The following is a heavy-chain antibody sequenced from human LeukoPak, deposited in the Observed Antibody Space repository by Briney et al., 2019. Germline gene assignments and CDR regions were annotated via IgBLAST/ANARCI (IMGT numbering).Heavy chain of an antibody. D-gene: IGHD3-22*01. J-gene: IGHJ4*02. CDR2: ISDSGGRT. V-gene: IGHV3-23*01. Sequence: PGGSLRLSCAASGFTFSTYSMNWVRQAPGKGLEWVSSISDSGGRTYYADSVKGRLTISRDNSKNTLYLQMNSLRAEDTAIYYCAGGDYYDKSGLDYWGQGTLVTVSS. CDR3: AGGDYYDKSGLDY. CDR1: GFTFSTYS.